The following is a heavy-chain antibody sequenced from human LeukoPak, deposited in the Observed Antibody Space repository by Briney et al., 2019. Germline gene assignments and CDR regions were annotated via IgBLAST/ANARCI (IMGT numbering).Heavy chain of an antibody. Sequence: GASVKVSCKASGYTFTSYGISWVRQAPGQGLEWMGWISAYNGNTHYAQKLQGRGTMTTDTYTSTVYMELKSLRPGDPGVYYCARVQELRYFAFPGLFDPWGQGTLVTVSS. CDR3: ARVQELRYFAFPGLFDP. CDR1: GYTFTSYG. J-gene: IGHJ5*02. CDR2: ISAYNGNT. V-gene: IGHV1-18*01. D-gene: IGHD3-9*01.